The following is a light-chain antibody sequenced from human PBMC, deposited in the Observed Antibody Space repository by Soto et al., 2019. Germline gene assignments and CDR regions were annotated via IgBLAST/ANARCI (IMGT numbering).Light chain of an antibody. CDR1: QSLSRTY. V-gene: IGKV3-20*01. CDR3: QQHGSSPRT. Sequence: EIVLTQSPGTLSLSPGERATLSCRASQSLSRTYLAWYQQNPGQAPRLLIYGASSRATGIPDRFGGSGSGTDFTLTISRLEPEDFAMYFCQQHGSSPRTFGQGTKVEIK. CDR2: GAS. J-gene: IGKJ1*01.